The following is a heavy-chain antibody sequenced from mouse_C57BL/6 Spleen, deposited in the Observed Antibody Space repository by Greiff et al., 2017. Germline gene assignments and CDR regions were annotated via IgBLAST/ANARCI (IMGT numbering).Heavy chain of an antibody. V-gene: IGHV1-42*01. CDR2: INPSTGGT. CDR3: ARPGSSYGWYFDV. J-gene: IGHJ1*03. Sequence: VQLQQSGPELVKPGASVKISCKASGYSFTGYYMNWVKQSPEKSLEWIGEINPSTGGTTYNQKFKAKATLTVDKSSSTAYMQLKSLTSEDSAVYYCARPGSSYGWYFDVWGTGTTVTVSS. D-gene: IGHD1-1*01. CDR1: GYSFTGYY.